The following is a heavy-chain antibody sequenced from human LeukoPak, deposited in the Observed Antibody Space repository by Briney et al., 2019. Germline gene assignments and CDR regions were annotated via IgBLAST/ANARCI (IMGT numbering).Heavy chain of an antibody. CDR2: MSYSGST. Sequence: SETLSLTCTVSGGSISSSSYYWGWIRQPPGKGLEWIGSMSYSGSTNYNPSLKSRVTISVDTSKNQFSLKLSSAAAADTAVYYCARWYSSGWAFDYWGQGTLVTVSS. CDR3: ARWYSSGWAFDY. D-gene: IGHD6-19*01. CDR1: GGSISSSSYY. V-gene: IGHV4-39*01. J-gene: IGHJ4*02.